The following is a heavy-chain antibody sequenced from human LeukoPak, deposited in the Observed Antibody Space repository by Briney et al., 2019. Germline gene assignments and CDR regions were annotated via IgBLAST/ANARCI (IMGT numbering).Heavy chain of an antibody. J-gene: IGHJ3*02. CDR2: IYYSGST. Sequence: PSETLSLTCTVSGGSISSYHWSWIRQPPGKGLECIGYIYYSGSTHYNPSLKSRVTISVDTSKNQFSLKMSSVTAADTAVYFCARARNYYDSSDYYYEGDAFDIWGQGTMVTVSS. CDR3: ARARNYYDSSDYYYEGDAFDI. CDR1: GGSISSYH. V-gene: IGHV4-59*01. D-gene: IGHD3-22*01.